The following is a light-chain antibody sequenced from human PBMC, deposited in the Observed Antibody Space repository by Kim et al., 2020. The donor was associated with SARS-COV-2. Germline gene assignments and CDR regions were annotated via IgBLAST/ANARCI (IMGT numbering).Light chain of an antibody. J-gene: IGLJ1*01. CDR3: QVWDTSDDHFV. CDR2: EDT. CDR1: NIGSKS. Sequence: APEKTARITCGGNNIGSKSVHWYRQKPGQAPVLVVYEDTDRPSGIPERFSGANFGNTATLIINRVEAGDEADYYCQVWDTSDDHFVFGPGTKVTVL. V-gene: IGLV3-21*03.